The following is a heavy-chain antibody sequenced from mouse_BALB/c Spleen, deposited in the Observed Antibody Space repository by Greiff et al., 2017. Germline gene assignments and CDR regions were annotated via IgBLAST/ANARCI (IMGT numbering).Heavy chain of an antibody. CDR2: ISSGSSTI. J-gene: IGHJ3*01. CDR3: ARHGYGNLFAY. V-gene: IGHV5-17*02. D-gene: IGHD2-10*02. CDR1: GFTFSSFG. Sequence: EVQLVESGGGLVQPGGSRKLSCAASGFTFSSFGMHWVRQAPEKGLEWVAYISSGSSTIYYADTVKGRFTISRDNPKNTLFLQMTSLRSEDTAMYYCARHGYGNLFAYWGQGTLVTVSA.